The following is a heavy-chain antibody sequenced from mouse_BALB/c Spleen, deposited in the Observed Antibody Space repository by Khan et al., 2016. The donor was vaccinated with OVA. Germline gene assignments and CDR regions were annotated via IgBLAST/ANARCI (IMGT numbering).Heavy chain of an antibody. CDR1: GYTFTNYG. CDR3: VRSNGNYWFAY. V-gene: IGHV9-3-1*01. Sequence: QIQLVQSGPELKKPGETVKISCKASGYTFTNYGMNWVKQAPGKGLKWMGWINTYTGEPTYADDFKGRFAFSLETSASTAYLQINNLKNEDTATYFCVRSNGNYWFAYWGQGTLVTVSA. J-gene: IGHJ3*01. D-gene: IGHD2-1*01. CDR2: INTYTGEP.